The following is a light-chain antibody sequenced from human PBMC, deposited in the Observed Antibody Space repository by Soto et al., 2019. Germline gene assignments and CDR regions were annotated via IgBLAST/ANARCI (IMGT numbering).Light chain of an antibody. Sequence: EIVLTQSPGTLSLSPGERATLSCRASQSVSNNYLAWYQQKPGQAPRLVIYGASSRATGIPDRFSGSGSGTDFTLTISRLEPEDFAVYYCQQYGSSPYTFGHGTKLEIK. CDR2: GAS. J-gene: IGKJ2*01. CDR1: QSVSNNY. CDR3: QQYGSSPYT. V-gene: IGKV3-20*01.